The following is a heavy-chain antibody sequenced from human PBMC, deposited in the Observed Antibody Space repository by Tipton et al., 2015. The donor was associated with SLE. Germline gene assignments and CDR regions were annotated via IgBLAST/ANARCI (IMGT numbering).Heavy chain of an antibody. D-gene: IGHD1-1*01. CDR1: GFPFDDYA. V-gene: IGHV3-9*01. Sequence: SLRLSCEASGFPFDDYAMHWVRQAPGKGLEWVSGISWNSGGIAYADSLKGRFTISRDNAKNSLYLQMNSLRAEDTALYYCTRVKTLNEDVFDIWGQGTGVTVSS. CDR2: ISWNSGGI. CDR3: TRVKTLNEDVFDI. J-gene: IGHJ3*02.